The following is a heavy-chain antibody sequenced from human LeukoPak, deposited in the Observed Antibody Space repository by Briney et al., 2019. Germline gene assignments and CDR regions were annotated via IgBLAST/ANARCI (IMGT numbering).Heavy chain of an antibody. Sequence: GGSLRLSCAASGFTFSAYNMNWVRRTPGKGLEWVSSITTSSSYMFYADSVRGRFTISRDNAKNSLYLQMNSLRAEDTAIYYCARAFRATMAPDYWGQGTLITVSS. CDR1: GFTFSAYN. CDR2: ITTSSSYM. V-gene: IGHV3-21*01. D-gene: IGHD3-10*01. J-gene: IGHJ4*02. CDR3: ARAFRATMAPDY.